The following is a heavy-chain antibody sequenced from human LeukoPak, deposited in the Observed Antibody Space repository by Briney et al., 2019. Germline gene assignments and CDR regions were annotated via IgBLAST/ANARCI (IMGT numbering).Heavy chain of an antibody. Sequence: GASVKVPCKASGYTFTGYYMHWVRQAPGQGLEWMGRINPNSGGTNYAQKFQGRVTMTRDTSISTAYMELSRLRSDDTAVYYCARDRKGITMVRGVIHNWFDPWGRGTLVTVSS. CDR3: ARDRKGITMVRGVIHNWFDP. CDR1: GYTFTGYY. V-gene: IGHV1-2*06. CDR2: INPNSGGT. D-gene: IGHD3-10*01. J-gene: IGHJ5*02.